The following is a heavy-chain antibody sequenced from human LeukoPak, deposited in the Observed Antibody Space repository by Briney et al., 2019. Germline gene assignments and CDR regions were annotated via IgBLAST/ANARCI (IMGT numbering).Heavy chain of an antibody. J-gene: IGHJ5*02. Sequence: SETLSLTCAVYGGSFSGYYWSWIRQPPGKGLEWIGEINHSGSTNYNPSLKSRVTISVDTSKNQFSLKLSSVTAADTAVYYCARGRSRFIVVVPAALVWFDPWGQETLVTVSS. CDR2: INHSGST. V-gene: IGHV4-34*01. CDR3: ARGRSRFIVVVPAALVWFDP. CDR1: GGSFSGYY. D-gene: IGHD2-2*01.